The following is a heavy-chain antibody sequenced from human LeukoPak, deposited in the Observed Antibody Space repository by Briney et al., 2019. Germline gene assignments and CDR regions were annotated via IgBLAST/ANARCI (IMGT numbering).Heavy chain of an antibody. CDR2: VNPNSGGT. CDR3: ARAITYSSSWYYFDY. CDR1: GYTFTGYY. J-gene: IGHJ4*02. D-gene: IGHD6-13*01. Sequence: ASVKVSCKASGYTFTGYYMHWVRQAPGQGLEWMGWVNPNSGGTNYAQKFQGRVTMTRDTSISTAYMELSRLRSDDTAVYYCARAITYSSSWYYFDYWGQGILVTVSS. V-gene: IGHV1-2*02.